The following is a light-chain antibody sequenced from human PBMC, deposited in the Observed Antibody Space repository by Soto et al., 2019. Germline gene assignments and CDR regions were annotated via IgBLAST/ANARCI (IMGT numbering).Light chain of an antibody. CDR2: EGS. CDR3: CSYASTNAFVV. J-gene: IGLJ2*01. V-gene: IGLV2-23*03. Sequence: QSVLSQPASVSGSRGQSITISCTGASSALGSSNLVSWYQQCPGKAPKLVIYEGSKRPSGVSFRFSGSKAGNTASLTISGLQADDEADYYCCSYASTNAFVVFGGGTKLTVL. CDR1: SSALGSSNL.